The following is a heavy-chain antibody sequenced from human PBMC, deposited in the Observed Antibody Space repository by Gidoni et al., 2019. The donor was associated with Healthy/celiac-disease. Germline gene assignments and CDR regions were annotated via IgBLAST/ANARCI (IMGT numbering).Heavy chain of an antibody. V-gene: IGHV3-73*02. J-gene: IGHJ6*03. CDR3: TGEDDYVWGSYRFNYYYYYMDV. CDR2: IRSKANSYAT. D-gene: IGHD3-16*02. CDR1: GFTFSGSA. Sequence: EVQLVESGGGLVQPGGSLKLSCAASGFTFSGSAMHWVRQASGKGLEWVGRIRSKANSYATAYAASVKGRFTISRDDSKNTAYLQMNSLKTEDTAVYYCTGEDDYVWGSYRFNYYYYYMDVWGKGTTVTVSS.